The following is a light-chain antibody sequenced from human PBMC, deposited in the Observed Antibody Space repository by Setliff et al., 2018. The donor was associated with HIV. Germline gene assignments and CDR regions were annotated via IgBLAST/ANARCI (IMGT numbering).Light chain of an antibody. V-gene: IGLV2-14*01. CDR2: GVN. J-gene: IGLJ2*01. CDR1: STDIGGYNF. CDR3: SSYSGSSTSVV. Sequence: QSALTQPASVSGSPGQSITISCTGTSTDIGGYNFVSWYQQHPGKAPKVMIYGVNNRPSGVSYRFSGFKSGNTASLTISGLQAEDEADYYCSSYSGSSTSVVFGGGTKVTVL.